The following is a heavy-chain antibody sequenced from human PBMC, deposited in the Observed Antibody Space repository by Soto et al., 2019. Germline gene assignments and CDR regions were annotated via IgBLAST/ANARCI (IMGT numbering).Heavy chain of an antibody. Sequence: GGSLRLSCAASGFTFSNAWMIWVRQAPGKGLEWVGRIKSKTDGGTTDYAAPVKGRFTISRDDSKNTLYLQMNSLKTEDTAVYYCTTEVYCSGGSCYLGAFDIWGQGTMVTVSS. CDR2: IKSKTDGGTT. D-gene: IGHD2-15*01. CDR1: GFTFSNAW. J-gene: IGHJ3*02. CDR3: TTEVYCSGGSCYLGAFDI. V-gene: IGHV3-15*01.